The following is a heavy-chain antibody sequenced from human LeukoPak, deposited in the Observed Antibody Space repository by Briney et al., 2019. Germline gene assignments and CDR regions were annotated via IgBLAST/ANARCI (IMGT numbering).Heavy chain of an antibody. D-gene: IGHD4-17*01. CDR1: GFTFSSYA. Sequence: PGGSLRLSCAASGFTFSSYAMHWVRQAPGKGLEWVAVISYDGSNKYYADSVKGRFTISRDNSKNTLYLQMNSLRAEDTAVYYCARWRGVTTAVGFDYWGQGTLVTVSS. J-gene: IGHJ4*02. CDR3: ARWRGVTTAVGFDY. CDR2: ISYDGSNK. V-gene: IGHV3-30-3*01.